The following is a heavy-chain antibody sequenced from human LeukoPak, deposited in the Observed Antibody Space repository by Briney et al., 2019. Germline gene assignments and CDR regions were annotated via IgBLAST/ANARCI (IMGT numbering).Heavy chain of an antibody. J-gene: IGHJ1*01. Sequence: GGSLRLSCAASGFTFSSYAMSWVRQAPGKGLEWVSTISGSGDNTYYPDSVKGRFTISRDNSRNTLYLQMDSLKIEDTAVYYCTTDRYYDNSELQFQHWGQGTLVTVSS. V-gene: IGHV3-23*01. CDR1: GFTFSSYA. D-gene: IGHD3-22*01. CDR3: TTDRYYDNSELQFQH. CDR2: ISGSGDNT.